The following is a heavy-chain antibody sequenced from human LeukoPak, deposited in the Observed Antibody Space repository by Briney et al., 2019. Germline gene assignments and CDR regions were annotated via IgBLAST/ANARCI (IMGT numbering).Heavy chain of an antibody. V-gene: IGHV3-23*01. CDR1: GFTFSGYS. CDR2: ISGNGGST. J-gene: IGHJ2*01. Sequence: GGSLRLSCAASGFTFSGYSMNWVRQAPGKGLEWVASISGNGGSTYHADSVKGRFTISRDNSRNAVFLQMISPRDDDTAIYYCAKIERWLVHGFDLWGRGTLVTVSS. CDR3: AKIERWLVHGFDL. D-gene: IGHD6-19*01.